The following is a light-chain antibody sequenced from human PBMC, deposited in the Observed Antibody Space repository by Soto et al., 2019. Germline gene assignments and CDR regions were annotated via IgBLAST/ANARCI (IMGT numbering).Light chain of an antibody. J-gene: IGKJ1*01. Sequence: EIVLTQSPGTLSLSPGARATLSCRASQSVSSNFLAWYQQKPGQAPRLLIYGASIRATGIPDRFSGSGSGTDFTLTIRRLEPEDFAMYFCHQYGSSPRTFGQGTKVEIK. CDR1: QSVSSNF. CDR2: GAS. V-gene: IGKV3-20*01. CDR3: HQYGSSPRT.